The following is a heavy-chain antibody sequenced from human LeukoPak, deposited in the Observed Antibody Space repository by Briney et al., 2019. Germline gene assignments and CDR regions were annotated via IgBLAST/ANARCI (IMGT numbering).Heavy chain of an antibody. Sequence: GESLKISCKSSGYSFANYWIGWVRQMPGKGLEWMGIIHPGDSDTRYSPSFQGQITISVDKSISTAYLQWSSLKASDTAMYYCARYSGLYGVDVWGQGTTVTVSS. J-gene: IGHJ6*02. CDR1: GYSFANYW. V-gene: IGHV5-51*01. CDR3: ARYSGLYGVDV. CDR2: IHPGDSDT. D-gene: IGHD6-13*01.